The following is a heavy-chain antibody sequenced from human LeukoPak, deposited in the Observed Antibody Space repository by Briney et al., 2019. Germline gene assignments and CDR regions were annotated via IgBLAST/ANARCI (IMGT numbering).Heavy chain of an antibody. CDR1: GGTFSSYA. CDR2: IIPIFGTA. Sequence: SVKVSCKASGGTFSSYAISWVRQAPGQGLEWMGGIIPIFGTANYAQKFQGRVTITADKSTSTAYMKLSSLRSEDTAVYYCARASSGTDYYYYYYMDVWGKGTTVTVSS. J-gene: IGHJ6*03. CDR3: ARASSGTDYYYYYYMDV. D-gene: IGHD1-7*01. V-gene: IGHV1-69*06.